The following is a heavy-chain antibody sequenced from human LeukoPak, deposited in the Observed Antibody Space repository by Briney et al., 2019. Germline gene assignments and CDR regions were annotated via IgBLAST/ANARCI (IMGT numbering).Heavy chain of an antibody. J-gene: IGHJ4*02. CDR2: IYSGDTT. Sequence: GGSLRLYCAASGFTVSTNYMSWVRPAPGKGLEWGSVIYSGDTTFYADSVRGKFTISRDNSKNTLYLQMNSLRAEDTAVYYCASILRSSSGYYFDYWGQGTLVTVSS. CDR1: GFTVSTNY. CDR3: ASILRSSSGYYFDY. D-gene: IGHD3-10*01. V-gene: IGHV3-66*01.